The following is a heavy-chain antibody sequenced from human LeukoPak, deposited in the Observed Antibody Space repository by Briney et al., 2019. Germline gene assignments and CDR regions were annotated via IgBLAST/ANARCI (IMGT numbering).Heavy chain of an antibody. V-gene: IGHV3-21*01. CDR3: ARAPSDY. CDR2: ISSSSSYI. J-gene: IGHJ4*02. Sequence: KGLEWVSSISSSSSYIYYAASVKGPFTISRDNAKNSLYLQMNSLRAEDTAVYYCARAPSDYWGQGTLVTVSS.